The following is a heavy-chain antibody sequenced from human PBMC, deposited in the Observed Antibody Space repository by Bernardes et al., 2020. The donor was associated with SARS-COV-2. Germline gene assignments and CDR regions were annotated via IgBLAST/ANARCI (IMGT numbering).Heavy chain of an antibody. CDR1: GFTFSIYW. CDR2: ISINGDHT. Sequence: GGSLRLSCAASGFTFSIYWMTWVRQAPGKGLEYVSAISINGDHTFYVDSVKGRFIISRDDSKNMLYLQMSSLRVEDTAIYFCVKGSVAVAGVDYWGQGTLVTVSS. V-gene: IGHV3-64D*06. CDR3: VKGSVAVAGVDY. D-gene: IGHD6-19*01. J-gene: IGHJ4*02.